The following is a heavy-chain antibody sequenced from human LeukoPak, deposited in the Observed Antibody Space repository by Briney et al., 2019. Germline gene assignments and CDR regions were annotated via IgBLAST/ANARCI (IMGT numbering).Heavy chain of an antibody. J-gene: IGHJ4*02. CDR3: ARDFRGSYPPY. CDR2: ISRSSDTI. CDR1: GFTFSSYS. V-gene: IGHV3-48*01. D-gene: IGHD1-26*01. Sequence: PGGSLRLSCAASGFTFSSYSMNWVRQAPGKGLEWVSYISRSSDTIYSAGSVKGRFTISRDNAKNSLYLQMNSLRAEDTAVYYCARDFRGSYPPYWGQGTLVTVSS.